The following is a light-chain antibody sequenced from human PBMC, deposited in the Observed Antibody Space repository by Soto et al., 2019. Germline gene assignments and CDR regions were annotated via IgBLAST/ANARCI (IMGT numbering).Light chain of an antibody. CDR2: EDN. J-gene: IGLJ2*01. V-gene: IGLV6-57*02. Sequence: NFMLTQPHSVSESPGKTVTISCTGRSGNIGSYYVQWFQQRPGSAPTTVIFEDNQRPSGVSDRFSGSVDSSSNSASLTISGLQTEDEGDYYCQSYDRNNVNVVFGGGTKVTVL. CDR3: QSYDRNNVNVV. CDR1: SGNIGSYY.